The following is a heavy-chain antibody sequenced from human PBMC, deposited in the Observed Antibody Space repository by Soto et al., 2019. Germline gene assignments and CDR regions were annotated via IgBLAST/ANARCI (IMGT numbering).Heavy chain of an antibody. V-gene: IGHV3-30*15. D-gene: IGHD1-7*01. CDR2: TSYDGRDK. CDR1: GFTFSTYA. Sequence: LRLSCAASGFTFSTYAMHWVRQAPGKGLEWVAGTSYDGRDKDYADSVKGRFTISRDNSKNTVYLQMSSLRLDDTAMYYCARGVGNNWNYVWFDPWGQGTLVTVSS. J-gene: IGHJ5*02. CDR3: ARGVGNNWNYVWFDP.